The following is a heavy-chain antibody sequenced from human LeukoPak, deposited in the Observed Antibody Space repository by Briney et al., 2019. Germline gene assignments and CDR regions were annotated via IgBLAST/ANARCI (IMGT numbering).Heavy chain of an antibody. CDR2: INAGNGNT. V-gene: IGHV1-3*03. Sequence: GASVKVSCKASGYTFSNYAMHWVRQAPGQRLEWMGWINAGNGNTRYSQEFKGRVTITRDTSASTVYMELSSLRSEDMAVYFCAGSLGMGATLDYWGRGTLVTVSS. CDR3: AGSLGMGATLDY. D-gene: IGHD1-26*01. J-gene: IGHJ4*02. CDR1: GYTFSNYA.